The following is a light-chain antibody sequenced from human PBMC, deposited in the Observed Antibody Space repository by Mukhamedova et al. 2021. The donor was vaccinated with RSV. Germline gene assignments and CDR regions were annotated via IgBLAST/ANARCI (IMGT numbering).Light chain of an antibody. J-gene: IGLJ2*01. V-gene: IGLV1-44*01. Sequence: GIPDRFSGSKSGTTASLTISGLQPEDEADYYCSTWDYGLRVQVFGGGTKLTVL. CDR3: STWDYGLRVQV.